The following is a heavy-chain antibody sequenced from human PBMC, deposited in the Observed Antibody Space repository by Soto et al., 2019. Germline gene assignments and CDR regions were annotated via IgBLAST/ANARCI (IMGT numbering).Heavy chain of an antibody. D-gene: IGHD1-20*01. CDR3: ARRSFNLNDGYYYYGMDV. CDR2: MYPGDSDT. J-gene: IGHJ6*02. V-gene: IGHV5-51*01. Sequence: GASLKISCKGSGYSFPSYWIGWVRQMPGKGLEWMGIMYPGDSDTRYSPSFQGQVTISADKSISTAYLQWSSLKAPDTAMYYCARRSFNLNDGYYYYGMDVWGQGTTVTVSS. CDR1: GYSFPSYW.